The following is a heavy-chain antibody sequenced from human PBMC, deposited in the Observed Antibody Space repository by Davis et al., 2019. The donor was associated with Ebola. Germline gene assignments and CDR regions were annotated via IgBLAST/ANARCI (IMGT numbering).Heavy chain of an antibody. CDR3: VRSVTMIRGVIPWFDP. Sequence: MPSETLSLTCAVYGGSFSGYYWSWIRQPPGKGLEWIGYIYYSGSTNYNPSLKSRVTISVDTSKNQVSLKLSSVTAADTAVYYCVRSVTMIRGVIPWFDPWGQGTLVAVSS. CDR2: IYYSGST. J-gene: IGHJ5*01. CDR1: GGSFSGYY. V-gene: IGHV4-59*12. D-gene: IGHD3-10*01.